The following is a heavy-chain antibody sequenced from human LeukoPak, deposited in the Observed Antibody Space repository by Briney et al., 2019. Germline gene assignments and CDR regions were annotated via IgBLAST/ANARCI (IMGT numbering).Heavy chain of an antibody. CDR1: GFTFSSYA. V-gene: IGHV3-30-3*01. Sequence: GGSLRLSRAASGFTFSSYAMHWVRQAPGKGLEWVAAISYDGSNKYYADSVKGRFTISRDNSKNTLYLQMNSLRAEDTAVYYCARDRDSSGYYYSLGAYFDYWGQGTLVTVSS. CDR2: ISYDGSNK. D-gene: IGHD3-22*01. J-gene: IGHJ4*02. CDR3: ARDRDSSGYYYSLGAYFDY.